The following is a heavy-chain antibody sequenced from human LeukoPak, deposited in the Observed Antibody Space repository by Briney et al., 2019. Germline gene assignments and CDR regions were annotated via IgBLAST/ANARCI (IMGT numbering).Heavy chain of an antibody. CDR2: IYYSGST. D-gene: IGHD3-3*01. Sequence: SETLSLTCTVYGGSISSYYWGWIRQPRGKGMEWIGYIYYSGSTNYNPSLKSRVTISVDTDKNQFSLKLSSVTVADTAVYYCARGFGDYWGQRTLVTVSS. CDR1: GGSISSYY. CDR3: ARGFGDY. V-gene: IGHV4-59*12. J-gene: IGHJ4*02.